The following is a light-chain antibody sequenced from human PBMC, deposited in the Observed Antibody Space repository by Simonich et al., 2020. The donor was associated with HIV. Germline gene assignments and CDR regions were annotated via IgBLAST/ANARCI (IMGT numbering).Light chain of an antibody. J-gene: IGKJ4*01. CDR3: MQALQTPFT. CDR2: LGS. V-gene: IGKV2-28*01. CDR1: QSLLSSNGYNY. Sequence: DIVMTQSPLSLPVTPGEPASISCRSSQSLLSSNGYNYLDWYLQKPGQSPQLLIYLGSNRASGVPDRFSGSGSGTDFTLQISRVEAEDVGVYYCMQALQTPFTFGGGTKVEIK.